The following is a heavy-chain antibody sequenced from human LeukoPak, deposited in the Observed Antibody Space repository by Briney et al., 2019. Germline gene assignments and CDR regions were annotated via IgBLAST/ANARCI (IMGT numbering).Heavy chain of an antibody. CDR3: ARVPTGHTIFGAGDWFDP. V-gene: IGHV4-30-2*01. CDR2: IYHSGST. Sequence: SQTLSLTCTVSGGSISSGDYSWSWIRQPPGKGLEWIGYIYHSGSTYYNPSLKSRVTISVDRSKNQFSLKLSSVTAADTAVYYCARVPTGHTIFGAGDWFDPWGQGTLVTVSS. J-gene: IGHJ5*02. D-gene: IGHD3-3*01. CDR1: GGSISSGDYS.